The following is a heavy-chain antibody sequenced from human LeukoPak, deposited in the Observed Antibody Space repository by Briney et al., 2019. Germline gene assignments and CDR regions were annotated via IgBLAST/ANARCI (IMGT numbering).Heavy chain of an antibody. CDR2: INPSSGGT. J-gene: IGHJ6*02. Sequence: RASVKVSCKASGYTFTGYYMHWVRQAPGQGLEWMGWINPSSGGTNYAQKFQGRVTMTRDTSISTAYMELSRLRPDDTAVYYCARDPGATYYYYGMDVWGQGTTVTVSS. CDR3: ARDPGATYYYYGMDV. D-gene: IGHD3-10*01. V-gene: IGHV1-2*02. CDR1: GYTFTGYY.